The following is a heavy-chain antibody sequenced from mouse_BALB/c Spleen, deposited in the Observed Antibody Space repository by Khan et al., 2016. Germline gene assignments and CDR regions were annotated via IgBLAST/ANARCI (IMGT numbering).Heavy chain of an antibody. CDR2: ILPGTGIT. CDR1: GYTFSSYW. D-gene: IGHD2-10*01. J-gene: IGHJ4*01. Sequence: QVQLQQSGAELMKPGASVKISCKATGYTFSSYWIEWVKQRPGHGLEWIGEILPGTGITNYNEKFKGKATFTADTSSNTAYMQLSSLTSEDSAVYYCARAFYGHYYAMDYWGQGTSVTVSS. CDR3: ARAFYGHYYAMDY. V-gene: IGHV1-9*01.